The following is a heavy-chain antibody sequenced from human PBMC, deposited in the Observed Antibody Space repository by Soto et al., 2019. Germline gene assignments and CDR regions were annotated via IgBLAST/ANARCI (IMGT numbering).Heavy chain of an antibody. CDR2: ISYDGSNK. CDR1: GFTFSSYG. CDR3: AKDLDSDMDV. V-gene: IGHV3-30*18. J-gene: IGHJ6*02. Sequence: QVHLVESGGGVVQPGRALRLSCAASGFTFSSYGMHWVRQAPGKGLEWVAVISYDGSNKYYADSVKGRFTISRDNSKTTLYLEMNRRRAGDTAVYYCAKDLDSDMDVWGRGTTVTVSS.